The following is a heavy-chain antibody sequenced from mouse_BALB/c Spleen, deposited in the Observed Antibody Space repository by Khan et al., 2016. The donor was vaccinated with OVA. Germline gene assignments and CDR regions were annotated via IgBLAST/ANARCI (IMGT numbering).Heavy chain of an antibody. CDR3: ARGGYSAFAY. J-gene: IGHJ3*01. Sequence: MQLEESGTVLARPGASVKMSCKASGYSFTSYLIHWVKQRPGQGLEWIGDVYPGTGDTTYNQKFKDKATLTAGTSANTAYMQLSSLTNEDSAVYYCARGGYSAFAYWGQGTLVTVSA. CDR1: GYSFTSYL. V-gene: IGHV1-5*01. D-gene: IGHD2-12*01. CDR2: VYPGTGDT.